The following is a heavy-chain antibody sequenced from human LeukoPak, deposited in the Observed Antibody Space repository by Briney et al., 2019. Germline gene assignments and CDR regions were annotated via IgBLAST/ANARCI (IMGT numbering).Heavy chain of an antibody. D-gene: IGHD6-19*01. CDR2: ISYDGSNK. J-gene: IGHJ6*02. V-gene: IGHV3-30*18. CDR1: GFTFSSYG. CDR3: AKAKYSSGWDYYYYGMDV. Sequence: SGGSLRLSCAASGFTFSSYGMHWVRQAPGKGLEWVAVISYDGSNKHYADSVKGRFTISRDNSKNTLYLQMNSLRAEDTAVYYCAKAKYSSGWDYYYYGMDVWGQGTTVTVSS.